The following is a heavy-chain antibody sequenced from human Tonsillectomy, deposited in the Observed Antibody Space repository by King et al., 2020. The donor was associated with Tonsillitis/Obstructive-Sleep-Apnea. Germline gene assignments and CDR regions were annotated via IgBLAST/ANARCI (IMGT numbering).Heavy chain of an antibody. D-gene: IGHD6-6*01. CDR1: GGSISSSGYY. CDR2: IYYSGST. V-gene: IGHV4-39*01. Sequence: QLQESGPGLVKPSETLSLICTVSGGSISSSGYYWGWIRQPPGQGLEWIGSIYYSGSTYYNPSLKSRVTISVDTSKNQFSLKLSSVTAADTAVYYCARRNRYSSSDFDYWGQGTLVTVSS. CDR3: ARRNRYSSSDFDY. J-gene: IGHJ4*02.